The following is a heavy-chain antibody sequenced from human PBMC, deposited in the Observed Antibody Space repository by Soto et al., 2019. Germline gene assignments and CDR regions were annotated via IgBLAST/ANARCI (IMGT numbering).Heavy chain of an antibody. D-gene: IGHD7-27*01. J-gene: IGHJ6*02. Sequence: RASVKVSCKASGYTFTGYYMHWVRQAPGQGLEWMGWINPNSGGTNYAQKFQGWVTMTRDTSISTAYMELSRLRSDDTAVYYCARGNGEGLKRLDVWGQGTTVTVSS. CDR1: GYTFTGYY. CDR2: INPNSGGT. CDR3: ARGNGEGLKRLDV. V-gene: IGHV1-2*04.